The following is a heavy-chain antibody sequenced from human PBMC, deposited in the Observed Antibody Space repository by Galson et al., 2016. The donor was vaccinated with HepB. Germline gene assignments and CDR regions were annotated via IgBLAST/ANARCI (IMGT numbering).Heavy chain of an antibody. CDR1: GISFDSHG. Sequence: SLRLSCAASGISFDSHGMHWVRQAPGKGLEWVAVVWADGGNKYYADFVQGRFTISRDNSKNTVDLQMNSLRAEDTAVYYCAKRAHATGDYCGMDVWGQGTMVTVSS. D-gene: IGHD2-15*01. CDR2: VWADGGNK. CDR3: AKRAHATGDYCGMDV. V-gene: IGHV3-33*06. J-gene: IGHJ6*02.